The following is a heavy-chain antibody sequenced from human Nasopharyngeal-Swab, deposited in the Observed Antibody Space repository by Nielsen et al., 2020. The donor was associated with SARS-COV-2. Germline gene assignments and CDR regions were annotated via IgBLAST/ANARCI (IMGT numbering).Heavy chain of an antibody. CDR1: GGSVSSGSFY. CDR2: IYYNRNT. V-gene: IGHV4-61*01. CDR3: ARWDSGYYYDSSGYPLFDY. J-gene: IGHJ4*02. D-gene: IGHD3-22*01. Sequence: GSLRLSCTVSGGSVSSGSFYWSWIRQPPGKGLEWIGYIYYNRNTNYNPSLKSRVTISVDTSKNQFSLKLSSVTAADTAVYYCARWDSGYYYDSSGYPLFDYWGQGTLVTVSS.